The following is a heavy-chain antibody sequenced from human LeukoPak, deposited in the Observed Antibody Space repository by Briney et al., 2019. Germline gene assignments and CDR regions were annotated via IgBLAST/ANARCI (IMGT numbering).Heavy chain of an antibody. D-gene: IGHD4-23*01. J-gene: IGHJ6*02. CDR2: IYYSGST. Sequence: SETLSLTCAVSGGSISSISSNNYHWGWIRQPPGKGLEWIGSIYYSGSTYYNPSLKSRVTISVDTSKNQFSLKLSSVTAADTALYYCAREMGVVTAHGIDVWGQGTTVTVSS. CDR3: AREMGVVTAHGIDV. V-gene: IGHV4-39*02. CDR1: GGSISSISSNNYH.